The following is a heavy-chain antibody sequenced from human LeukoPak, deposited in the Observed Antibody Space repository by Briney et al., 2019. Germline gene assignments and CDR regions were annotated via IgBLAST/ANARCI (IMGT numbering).Heavy chain of an antibody. CDR1: GGSISSGGYY. J-gene: IGHJ1*01. CDR2: IYYSGST. V-gene: IGHV4-31*03. D-gene: IGHD2-21*02. CDR3: ARDAGYTGDDLAEYFQL. Sequence: KPSETLSLTCTVSGGSISSGGYYWSWIRQHPGKGLEWIGYIYYSGSTYYNPSLKSRVTISVDTSKNQFSLRLSSVTAADTAVYYCARDAGYTGDDLAEYFQLWGQGTLVAVSS.